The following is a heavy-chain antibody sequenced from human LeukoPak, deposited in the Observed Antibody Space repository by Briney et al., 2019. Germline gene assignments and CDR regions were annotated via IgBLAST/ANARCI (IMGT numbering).Heavy chain of an antibody. CDR1: GYTFTSYG. CDR3: ARDAIAVAGTEFDY. CDR2: ISAYNGNT. D-gene: IGHD6-19*01. Sequence: ASVKVSCKASGYTFTSYGISWVRQAPGQGLEWMGWISAYNGNTNYAQKLQGRVTMTTDTSTSTAYMELRSLRSDDAAVYYCARDAIAVAGTEFDYWGQGTLVTVSS. V-gene: IGHV1-18*01. J-gene: IGHJ4*02.